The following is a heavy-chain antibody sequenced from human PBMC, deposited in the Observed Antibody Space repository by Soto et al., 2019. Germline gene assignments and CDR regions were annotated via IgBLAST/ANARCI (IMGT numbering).Heavy chain of an antibody. D-gene: IGHD3-16*01. CDR2: IKSNADGGTT. Sequence: EVQLVESGGGLVKPGGSLRLSCAASGFTFSNAWLSWVRQAPGKGLDWVGRIKSNADGGTTDYAAPVKGRFTISRDDSKNTLYLQMNSLKTEDTAVYYWATRPTFPYVGPEKYRRHWGQGTLVTVSS. V-gene: IGHV3-15*01. CDR1: GFTFSNAW. CDR3: ATRPTFPYVGPEKYRRH. J-gene: IGHJ1*01.